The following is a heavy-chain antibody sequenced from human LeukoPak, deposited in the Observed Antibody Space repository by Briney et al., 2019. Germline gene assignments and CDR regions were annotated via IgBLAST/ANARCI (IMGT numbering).Heavy chain of an antibody. CDR1: GFTFSSYA. V-gene: IGHV3-30-3*01. D-gene: IGHD3-9*01. Sequence: GRSLRLSCAASGFTFSSYAMHWVRQAPGKGLEWVAVISYDGSNKYYADSVKGRLTISRDNSKNTLYLQMNSLRAEDTAVYYCARDYDILTGDNWFDPWGQGTLVTVSS. CDR3: ARDYDILTGDNWFDP. CDR2: ISYDGSNK. J-gene: IGHJ5*02.